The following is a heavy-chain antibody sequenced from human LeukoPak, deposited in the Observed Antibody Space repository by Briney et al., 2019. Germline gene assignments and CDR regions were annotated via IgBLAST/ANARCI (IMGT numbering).Heavy chain of an antibody. V-gene: IGHV3-74*01. Sequence: GGSLRLSCAASGFTFSTYCMHWVRQAPEKGPMWVSRICPDGTVTNYADSVKARFIISRDNARNTVYLQMNSLRVEDTAVYYCVRDFRSADYWGQGTLVTVSS. CDR2: ICPDGTVT. CDR1: GFTFSTYC. CDR3: VRDFRSADY. J-gene: IGHJ4*02.